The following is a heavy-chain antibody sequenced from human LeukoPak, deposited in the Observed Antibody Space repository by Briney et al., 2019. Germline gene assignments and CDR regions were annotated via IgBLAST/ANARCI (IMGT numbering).Heavy chain of an antibody. V-gene: IGHV3-30*02. CDR2: IRYDGSNK. Sequence: GGSLRLSCAASGFTFSSYGMHWVRQAPGKGLEWVAFIRYDGSNKYYADSVKGRFTISRDNSKNTLYLQMNSLRAEDTAVYYCANGVNYHDSSGYRYWGQGTLVTVSS. J-gene: IGHJ4*02. D-gene: IGHD3-22*01. CDR3: ANGVNYHDSSGYRY. CDR1: GFTFSSYG.